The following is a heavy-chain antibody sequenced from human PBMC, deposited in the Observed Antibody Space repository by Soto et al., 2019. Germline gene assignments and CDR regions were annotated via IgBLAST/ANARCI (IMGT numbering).Heavy chain of an antibody. CDR1: GGSVSSGSYY. V-gene: IGHV4-61*01. CDR2: IYYSGST. J-gene: IGHJ6*02. D-gene: IGHD3-3*01. CDR3: ARDRITIFGGYNSYGMDV. Sequence: QVQLQESGPGLVKPSETLSLTCTVSGGSVSSGSYYWSWIRQPPGKGLEWIGYIYYSGSTNYNPSLKSRVTTSEDTFNNQFSQKLSSVTAADTGLYYCARDRITIFGGYNSYGMDVWGQGTTVTVSS.